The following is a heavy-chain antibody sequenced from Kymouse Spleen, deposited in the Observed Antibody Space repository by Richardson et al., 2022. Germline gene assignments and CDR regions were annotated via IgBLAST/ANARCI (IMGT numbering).Heavy chain of an antibody. CDR3: ARRGTGDGAFDI. J-gene: IGHJ3*02. Sequence: QLQLQESGPGLVKPSETLSLTCTVSGGSISSSSYYWGWIRQPPGKGLEWIGSIYYSGSTYYNPSLKSRVTISVDTSKNQFSLKLSSVTAADTAVYYCARRGTGDGAFDIWGQGTMVTVSS. CDR2: IYYSGST. CDR1: GGSISSSSYY. V-gene: IGHV4-39*01. D-gene: IGHD7-27*02.